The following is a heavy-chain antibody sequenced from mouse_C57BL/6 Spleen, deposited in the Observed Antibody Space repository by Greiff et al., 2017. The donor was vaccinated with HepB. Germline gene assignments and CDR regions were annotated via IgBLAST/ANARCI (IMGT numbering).Heavy chain of an antibody. Sequence: DVKLQESGPELVKPGASVKISCKASGYSFTGYYMNWVKQSPEKSLEWIGEINPSTGGTTYNQKFKAKATLTVDKSSSTAYMQLKSLTSEDSAVYYCARGTTVVATDYWGQGTTLTVSS. CDR3: ARGTTVVATDY. CDR2: INPSTGGT. CDR1: GYSFTGYY. V-gene: IGHV1-42*01. D-gene: IGHD1-1*01. J-gene: IGHJ2*01.